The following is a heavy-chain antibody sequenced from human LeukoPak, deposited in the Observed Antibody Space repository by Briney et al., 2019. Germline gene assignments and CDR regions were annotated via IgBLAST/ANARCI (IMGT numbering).Heavy chain of an antibody. CDR3: AFVYAFRDEGRDY. CDR2: ISWNSGSI. D-gene: IGHD2-8*01. V-gene: IGHV3-9*01. Sequence: SLRLSCAASGFTFDDYAMHWVRQAPGKGLEWVSGISWNSGSIGYADSVKGRFTISRDNAKNSLYLQMNSLRAEDTALYYCAFVYAFRDEGRDYWGQGTLVTVSS. J-gene: IGHJ4*02. CDR1: GFTFDDYA.